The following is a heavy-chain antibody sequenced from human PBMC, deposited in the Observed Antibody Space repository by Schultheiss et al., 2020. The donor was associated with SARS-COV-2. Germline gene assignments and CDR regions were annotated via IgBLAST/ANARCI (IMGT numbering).Heavy chain of an antibody. V-gene: IGHV1-18*01. J-gene: IGHJ5*02. D-gene: IGHD2-2*01. CDR2: INAYNGNT. CDR1: GYTFTSYA. CDR3: ARVVPAARASGITRWFDP. Sequence: ASVKVSCKASGYTFTSYAMHWVRQAPGQRLEWMGWINAYNGNTNYAQKLQGRVTMTTDTSTSTAYMELRSLRSDDTAVYYCARVVPAARASGITRWFDPWGQGTLVTVSS.